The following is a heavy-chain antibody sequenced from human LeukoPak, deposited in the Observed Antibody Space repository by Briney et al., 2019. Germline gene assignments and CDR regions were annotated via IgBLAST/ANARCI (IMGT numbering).Heavy chain of an antibody. CDR1: GGSISSGDYY. CDR2: IYYSGST. D-gene: IGHD5-24*01. CDR3: ARGGKRWLQP. Sequence: PSETLSLTCTVSGGSISSGDYYWSWIRQPPGKGLEWIGYIYYSGSTTYNPSLKSRVTLSLDTSKNQFSLKVSSVTAADTAIYYCARGGKRWLQPWGQGTLVTVSS. J-gene: IGHJ4*02. V-gene: IGHV4-61*08.